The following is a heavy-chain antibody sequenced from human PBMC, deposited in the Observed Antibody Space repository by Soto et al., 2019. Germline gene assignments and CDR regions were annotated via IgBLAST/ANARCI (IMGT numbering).Heavy chain of an antibody. Sequence: EVQLVESGGVVVQPGGSLRLSCAASGFTFDDYTMHWVRQAPGKGLEWVSLISWDGGSTYYADSVKGRFTISRDNSKNSLYLQMNSLRTEDTALYYCAKDTGEGGNSVAGAFDIWGQGTMVTVSS. V-gene: IGHV3-43*01. CDR2: ISWDGGST. D-gene: IGHD2-21*02. CDR3: AKDTGEGGNSVAGAFDI. J-gene: IGHJ3*02. CDR1: GFTFDDYT.